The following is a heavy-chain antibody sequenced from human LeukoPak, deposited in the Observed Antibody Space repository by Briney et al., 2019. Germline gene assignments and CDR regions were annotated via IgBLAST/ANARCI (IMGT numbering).Heavy chain of an antibody. Sequence: GGSLRLSCAASGFIFSNYAMSWVRQAPGKGLEGVSAIRGSGGSTYYADSVKGRFTISRDNSKNTLYLQMNSLRAEDTAVYYCASQKESFYDSSGTYWGQGTLVTVSS. V-gene: IGHV3-23*01. CDR1: GFIFSNYA. CDR2: IRGSGGST. CDR3: ASQKESFYDSSGTY. D-gene: IGHD3-22*01. J-gene: IGHJ4*02.